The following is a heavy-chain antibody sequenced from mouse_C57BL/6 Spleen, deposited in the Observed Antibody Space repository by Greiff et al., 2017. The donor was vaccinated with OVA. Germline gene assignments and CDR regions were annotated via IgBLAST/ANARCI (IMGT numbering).Heavy chain of an antibody. CDR2: INPYNGGT. J-gene: IGHJ2*01. CDR3: ARQLGPFDY. D-gene: IGHD3-1*01. V-gene: IGHV1-19*01. CDR1: GYTFTDYY. Sequence: VQLQQSGPVLVKPGASVKMSCKASGYTFTDYYMNWVKQSHGKSLEWIGVINPYNGGTSYNQKFKGKATLTVDKSSSTAYMELNSLTSEDSAVYYCARQLGPFDYWGQGTTLTVSS.